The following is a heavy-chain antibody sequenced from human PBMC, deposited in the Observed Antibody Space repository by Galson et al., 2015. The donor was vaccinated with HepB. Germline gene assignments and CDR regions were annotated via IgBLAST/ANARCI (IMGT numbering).Heavy chain of an antibody. Sequence: SLRLSCAASGFTVSSTYMSWVRQAPGKGLEWVSVIYSGGSTYYADSVKGRFTVSRDNSKNTLYLQMNSLRAEDTAVYYCAMGAAGTIDYWGQGTLVTVSS. CDR2: IYSGGST. J-gene: IGHJ4*02. V-gene: IGHV3-53*01. CDR3: AMGAAGTIDY. CDR1: GFTVSSTY. D-gene: IGHD6-19*01.